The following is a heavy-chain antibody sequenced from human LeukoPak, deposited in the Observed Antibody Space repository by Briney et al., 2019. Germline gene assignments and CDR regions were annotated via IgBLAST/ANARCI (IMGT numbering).Heavy chain of an antibody. CDR1: GYSISSGYY. CDR2: MYNSGST. Sequence: SETLSLTCTVSGYSISSGYYWGWIRQPPGKGLQWIGYMYNSGSTNYNPSLKSRVTISVDTSKNQFSLKLSSVTAADTAVYYCAKTGRGDGYNFFDYWGQGTLVTVSS. J-gene: IGHJ4*02. CDR3: AKTGRGDGYNFFDY. D-gene: IGHD5-24*01. V-gene: IGHV4-61*01.